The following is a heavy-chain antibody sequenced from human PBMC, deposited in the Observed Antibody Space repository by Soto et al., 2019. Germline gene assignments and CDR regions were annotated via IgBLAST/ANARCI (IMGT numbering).Heavy chain of an antibody. CDR1: VFTFSSYW. CDR3: ARTGDGNDDFLDD. J-gene: IGHJ4*02. Sequence: GGSLRLSCASSVFTFSSYWMNCVRQSPGKGLEWVANINQDGNEDNLLDSVKGRFTISRDNAKNSLFLQMNSLRVDDTAVYYCARTGDGNDDFLDDWGQGASVTVSS. CDR2: INQDGNED. D-gene: IGHD4-17*01. V-gene: IGHV3-7*01.